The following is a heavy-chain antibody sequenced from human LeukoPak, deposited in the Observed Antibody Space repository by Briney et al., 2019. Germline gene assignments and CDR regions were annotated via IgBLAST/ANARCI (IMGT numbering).Heavy chain of an antibody. D-gene: IGHD1-26*01. CDR3: ARELGASVDY. V-gene: IGHV3-21*01. CDR2: ISGSSTYI. J-gene: IGHJ4*02. CDR1: GFTFSSYS. Sequence: GGSLRLSCAASGFTFSSYSMSWVRQAPGKGLEWVSSISGSSTYIYYADSVKGRFTISRDNAKNSLYLQMNSLRAEDTAVYYCARELGASVDYWGQGTLVTVSS.